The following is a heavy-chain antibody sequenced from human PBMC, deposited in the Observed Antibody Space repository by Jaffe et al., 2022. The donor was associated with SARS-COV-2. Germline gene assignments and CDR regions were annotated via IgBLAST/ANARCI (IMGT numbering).Heavy chain of an antibody. J-gene: IGHJ5*02. V-gene: IGHV5-51*01. CDR1: GYSFTSQW. Sequence: EVQLVQSGAEVKKPGESLKISCQGSGYSFTSQWVAWVRQMPGKGLEWMGNIYPGDSQTIYSPAFQGQVTMSADKSISTAYLQWNSLKASDTAIYYCARQSLGAGAGTWTWFDPWGQGTLVTVSS. CDR2: IYPGDSQT. CDR3: ARQSLGAGAGTWTWFDP. D-gene: IGHD6-13*01.